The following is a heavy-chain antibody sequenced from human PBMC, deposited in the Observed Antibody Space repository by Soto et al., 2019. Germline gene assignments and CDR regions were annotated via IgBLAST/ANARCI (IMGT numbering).Heavy chain of an antibody. J-gene: IGHJ4*02. Sequence: GGSLRLSCAASGFAFHGYAMHWVRQAPGKGLEWVAVIWYDGSNKYYGDSVKGRFTISRDNSKNTVYLEMNSLRAEDTAVYYCARDRTIRYFDYWGQGPLVTVSS. CDR1: GFAFHGYA. CDR2: IWYDGSNK. V-gene: IGHV3-33*01. D-gene: IGHD3-9*01. CDR3: ARDRTIRYFDY.